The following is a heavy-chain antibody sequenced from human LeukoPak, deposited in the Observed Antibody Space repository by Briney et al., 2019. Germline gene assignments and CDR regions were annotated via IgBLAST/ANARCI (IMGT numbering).Heavy chain of an antibody. CDR2: IYYSGST. D-gene: IGHD5-18*01. CDR1: GGSISSSSYY. CDR3: ARVGSVDTAMVNDAFDI. J-gene: IGHJ3*02. Sequence: SETLSLTCTVSGGSISSSSYYWGWIRQPPGKGLEWIGSIYYSGSTYYNPSLKSRVTISVDTSMNQFSLKLSSVTAADTAVYYCARVGSVDTAMVNDAFDIWGQGTMVTVS. V-gene: IGHV4-39*07.